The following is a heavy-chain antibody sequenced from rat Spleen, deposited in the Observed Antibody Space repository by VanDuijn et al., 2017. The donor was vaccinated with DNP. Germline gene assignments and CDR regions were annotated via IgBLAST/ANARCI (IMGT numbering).Heavy chain of an antibody. Sequence: EVQLQESGSGLVKPSQSLSLTCSVTGYSITSNYWGWIRKFPGNKMEYVGHISYSGSTNYNPSLKSRISITRDTSKNLFFLHLNSVTTEDTATYYCARWTRYFDYWGQGVMVTVSS. CDR2: ISYSGST. J-gene: IGHJ2*01. CDR3: ARWTRYFDY. D-gene: IGHD1-7*01. CDR1: GYSITSNY. V-gene: IGHV3-1*01.